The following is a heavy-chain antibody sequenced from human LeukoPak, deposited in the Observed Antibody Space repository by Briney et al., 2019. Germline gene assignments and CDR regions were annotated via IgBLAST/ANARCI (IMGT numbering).Heavy chain of an antibody. D-gene: IGHD2-15*01. V-gene: IGHV4-4*07. J-gene: IGHJ5*02. CDR3: AREGCSGGSCYSTLGWFDP. Sequence: SETLSLTCTVSGGSISSYYWSSIRQPAGKGLEWIGRIYTSGSTNYNPSLKSRVTMSVDTSKNQFSLKLSSVTAADTAVYYCAREGCSGGSCYSTLGWFDPWGQGTLVTVSS. CDR1: GGSISSYY. CDR2: IYTSGST.